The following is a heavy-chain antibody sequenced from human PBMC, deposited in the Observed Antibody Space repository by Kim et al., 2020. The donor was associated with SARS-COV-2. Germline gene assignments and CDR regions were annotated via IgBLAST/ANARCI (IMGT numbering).Heavy chain of an antibody. D-gene: IGHD3-10*01. V-gene: IGHV3-21*01. CDR1: GFTFSSYT. J-gene: IGHJ4*02. CDR3: ARVGLVYGSGSYPMY. CDR2: IDTGGTYI. Sequence: GGSLRLSCAASGFTFSSYTMNWIRQAPGKGLVWVSSIDTGGTYIYYADSVKGRFTISRDNAENSLYLQMHSLRAEDTAVYYCARVGLVYGSGSYPMYWGQGTLVTVSS.